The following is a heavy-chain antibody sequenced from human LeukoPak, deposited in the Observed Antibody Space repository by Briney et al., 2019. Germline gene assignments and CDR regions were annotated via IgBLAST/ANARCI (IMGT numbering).Heavy chain of an antibody. J-gene: IGHJ4*02. Sequence: PVKVSCKASGGTFSSYAISWVRQAPGQGLEWMGRIIPILGIANYAQKFQGRVTITADKSTSTAYMELSSLRSEDTAVYYCARGWGTPFSGYDLAADYWGQGTLVTVSS. V-gene: IGHV1-69*04. CDR1: GGTFSSYA. CDR2: IIPILGIA. D-gene: IGHD5-12*01. CDR3: ARGWGTPFSGYDLAADY.